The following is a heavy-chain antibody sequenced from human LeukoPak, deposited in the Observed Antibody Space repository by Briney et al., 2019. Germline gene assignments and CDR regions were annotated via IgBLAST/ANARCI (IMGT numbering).Heavy chain of an antibody. CDR1: DDSITSDYY. J-gene: IGHJ5*02. Sequence: PSETLSLTCAVSDDSITSDYYWGWIRQPPGKVLEWIGSIYHSGTTDYNPSLKSRVTISVDTSKNQFSLKLTSVTAADTAVYYCAREGSTSGTNWFDPWGQGNLVTVSS. CDR3: AREGSTSGTNWFDP. V-gene: IGHV4-38-2*02. D-gene: IGHD3-10*01. CDR2: IYHSGTT.